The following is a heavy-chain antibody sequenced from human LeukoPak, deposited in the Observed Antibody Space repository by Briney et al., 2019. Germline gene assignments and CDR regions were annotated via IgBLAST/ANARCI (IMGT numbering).Heavy chain of an antibody. D-gene: IGHD1-1*01. CDR1: GFIFSNSA. J-gene: IGHJ3*01. CDR2: VSAGGDIK. V-gene: IGHV3-23*01. Sequence: QAGGSLRLSCSASGFIFSNSALSWVRQVPGKGLEWVAGVSAGGDIKYTAGSVRGRCTISRDNSKNTLFLEMDSLTGEDAAVYYCAKSVNSTKFISGKPFDLWCQGTMVTVSS. CDR3: AKSVNSTKFISGKPFDL.